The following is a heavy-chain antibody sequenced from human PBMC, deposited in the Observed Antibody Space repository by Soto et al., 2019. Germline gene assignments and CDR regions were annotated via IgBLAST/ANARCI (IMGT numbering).Heavy chain of an antibody. Sequence: PGGSLRLSCAASGFTFSNYNMNWVRQAPGKGLEWVSSISSSSSYIYYADSVKGRFTISRDNAKNSLYLQMNSLRAEDTAVYYCARMELVYGMDVWGQGTTVTVYS. CDR1: GFTFSNYN. J-gene: IGHJ6*02. V-gene: IGHV3-21*01. CDR3: ARMELVYGMDV. CDR2: ISSSSSYI. D-gene: IGHD1-7*01.